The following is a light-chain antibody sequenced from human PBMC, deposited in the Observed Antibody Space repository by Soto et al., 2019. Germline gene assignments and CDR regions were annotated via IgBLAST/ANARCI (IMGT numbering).Light chain of an antibody. CDR2: DTS. CDR1: QRISRS. V-gene: IGKV3-11*01. CDR3: QQRASWPRT. J-gene: IGKJ1*01. Sequence: EIVLTQSPATLSLSPGERATLSCRASQRISRSLAWYQHKPGQAPRLLIFDTSNRDTGIPARFSGSGSGTDFTLTISSLEPENFAIYYCQQRASWPRTFGQGTKVEIK.